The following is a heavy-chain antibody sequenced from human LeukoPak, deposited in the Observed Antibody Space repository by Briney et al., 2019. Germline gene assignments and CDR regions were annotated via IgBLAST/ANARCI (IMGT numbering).Heavy chain of an antibody. J-gene: IGHJ4*02. CDR3: ARDPPPVAAAGSTYFDY. CDR1: GFTFSSYS. CDR2: ISSSSSTI. Sequence: GGSLRLSCAASGFTFSSYSMNWVRQAPGKGLEWVSYISSSSSTIYYADSVKGRFTISRDNAKNSLYLQTNSLRDEDTAVYYCARDPPPVAAAGSTYFDYWGQGTLVTVSS. D-gene: IGHD6-13*01. V-gene: IGHV3-48*02.